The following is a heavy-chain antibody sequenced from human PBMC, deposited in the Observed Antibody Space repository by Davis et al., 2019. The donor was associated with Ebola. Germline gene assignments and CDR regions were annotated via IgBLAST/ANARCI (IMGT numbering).Heavy chain of an antibody. CDR2: IYYSGST. J-gene: IGHJ6*02. CDR1: GGSISSSSYY. CDR3: ARDQRASSGWYAPAGYYYGMDV. D-gene: IGHD6-19*01. Sequence: PGGSLRLSCTVSGGSISSSSYYWGWIRQPPGKGLEWIGSIYYSGSTYYNPSLKSRVTISVDTSKNQFSLKLSSVTAADTAVYYCARDQRASSGWYAPAGYYYGMDVWGQGTTVTVSS. V-gene: IGHV4-39*07.